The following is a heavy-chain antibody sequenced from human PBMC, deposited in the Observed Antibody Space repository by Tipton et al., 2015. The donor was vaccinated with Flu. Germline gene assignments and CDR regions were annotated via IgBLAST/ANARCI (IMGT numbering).Heavy chain of an antibody. CDR3: ARGERYTHGLNTVYYYYYMDV. CDR2: VYLSGST. CDR1: GSHGPITDGAYY. Sequence: TLSLTCTVSGSHGPITDGAYYWSWIRQPAGKGLEWIGHVYLSGSTTYNPSLKSRVTISRDTSKNQISLKVRSVTAADTAVYYCARGERYTHGLNTVYYYYYMDVWGQGTTVTVSS. D-gene: IGHD5-18*01. J-gene: IGHJ6*02. V-gene: IGHV4-61*09.